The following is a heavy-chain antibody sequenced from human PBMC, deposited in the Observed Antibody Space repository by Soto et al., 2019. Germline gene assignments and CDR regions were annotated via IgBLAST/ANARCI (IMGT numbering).Heavy chain of an antibody. V-gene: IGHV4-39*01. D-gene: IGHD2-15*01. CDR3: ASPFCRGGRCYVTY. Sequence: QLQLQESGPGLVKPSETLSLTCTVSGGSVTRSSHYWGWVRQPPGKGLEWIGTVYFSETTSYNPSLKSRVTISVDTSKNHLSLNLRSVTAADTAVYFCASPFCRGGRCYVTYGGQGTLVIVTS. CDR1: GGSVTRSSHY. CDR2: VYFSETT. J-gene: IGHJ4*02.